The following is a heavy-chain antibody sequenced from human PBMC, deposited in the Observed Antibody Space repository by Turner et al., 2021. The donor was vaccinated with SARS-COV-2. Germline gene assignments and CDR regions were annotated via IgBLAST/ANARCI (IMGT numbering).Heavy chain of an antibody. CDR2: IIPILGIA. V-gene: IGHV1-69*10. Sequence: QVQLVQSGAEVTKPGSSVKVSCKASGGTFSSYGISWVRQAPGQGLEWMGGIIPILGIANYAQKFQGRVTITADKSTSTAYMEVSSLRSEDTAVYYCARDPDIVVVPAAILIHYYYGMDVWGQGTTVTVSS. CDR3: ARDPDIVVVPAAILIHYYYGMDV. D-gene: IGHD2-2*02. CDR1: GGTFSSYG. J-gene: IGHJ6*02.